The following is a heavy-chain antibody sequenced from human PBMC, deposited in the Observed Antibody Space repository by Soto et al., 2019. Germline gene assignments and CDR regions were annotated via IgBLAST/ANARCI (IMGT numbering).Heavy chain of an antibody. CDR3: AREFPTIFGVVTPKDYGMDV. J-gene: IGHJ6*02. CDR1: GGTFSSYS. V-gene: IGHV1-69*13. CDR2: IIPIFGTA. D-gene: IGHD3-3*01. Sequence: SVKVSCKASGGTFSSYSISWVLQAPGQGLEWMGGIIPIFGTANYAQKFQGRVTITADESTSTAYMELSSLRSEDTAVYYCAREFPTIFGVVTPKDYGMDVWGQGTTVTVSS.